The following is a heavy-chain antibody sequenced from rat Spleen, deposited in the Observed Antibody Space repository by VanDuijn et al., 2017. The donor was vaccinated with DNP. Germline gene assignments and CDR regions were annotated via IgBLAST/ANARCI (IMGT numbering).Heavy chain of an antibody. CDR3: ARRDTTGIPGDY. J-gene: IGHJ2*01. V-gene: IGHV5-7*01. Sequence: EVQLVESDGGLVQPGRSLKLSCAASGFTFSDYNMAWVRQAPKKGLEWVATISYDGSSTYYRDSVKGRFTISRDNAKSTLYLQMDSLRSEDTATYYCARRDTTGIPGDYWGQGVMVTVSS. D-gene: IGHD1-9*01. CDR1: GFTFSDYN. CDR2: ISYDGSST.